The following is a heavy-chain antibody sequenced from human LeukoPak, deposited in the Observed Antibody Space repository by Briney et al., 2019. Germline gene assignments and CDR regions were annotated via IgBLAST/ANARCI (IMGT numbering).Heavy chain of an antibody. Sequence: SGTLSLTCIVSGAAMTSYHWNWIRQTPGKGLEWIGYIYHRANTNFITSYSSSLRSRVSMSVDMSKNHFSLKLSSVTAADTAIYYCSGGRSSRYSDYWGQGALVTVFS. CDR2: IYHRANT. J-gene: IGHJ4*02. V-gene: IGHV4-59*01. D-gene: IGHD3-9*01. CDR1: GAAMTSYH. CDR3: SGGRSSRYSDY.